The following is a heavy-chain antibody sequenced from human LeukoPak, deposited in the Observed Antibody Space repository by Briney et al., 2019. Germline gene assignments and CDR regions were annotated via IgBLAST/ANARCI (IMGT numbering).Heavy chain of an antibody. CDR3: ANVQAASSGWYLDF. V-gene: IGHV3-74*01. D-gene: IGHD6-19*01. Sequence: GGSLRLSCAASGFTFSSYWMHWVRQVPGKGLVWVSRINSDGSNTIYADSVKGRFTISRDNSKNTLYLQTNSLRAEDTAVYYCANVQAASSGWYLDFWGQGTLVTVSS. CDR1: GFTFSSYW. J-gene: IGHJ4*02. CDR2: INSDGSNT.